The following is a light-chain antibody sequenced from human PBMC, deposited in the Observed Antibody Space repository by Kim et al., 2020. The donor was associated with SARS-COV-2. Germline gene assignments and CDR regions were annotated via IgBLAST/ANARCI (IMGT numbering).Light chain of an antibody. Sequence: ASIGDRVTITCRASQSISNWLAWYQQKPGKPPKLLIYKASSLESGVPSRFSGSGSGTEFTLTISSLQPDDFATYYCQQYDSYSWYNFGQGTKLEI. J-gene: IGKJ2*01. CDR2: KAS. CDR3: QQYDSYSWYN. V-gene: IGKV1-5*03. CDR1: QSISNW.